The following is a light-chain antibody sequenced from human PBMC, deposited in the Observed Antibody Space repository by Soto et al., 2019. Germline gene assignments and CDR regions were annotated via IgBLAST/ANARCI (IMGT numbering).Light chain of an antibody. V-gene: IGLV1-47*02. CDR1: SSNIGSNY. CDR2: SNN. CDR3: AAWDDSLSGRV. Sequence: QAVVTQPPSASGTPGQRVTISCSGSSSNIGSNYVYWYQQLPGTATKLLIYSNNQRPSGVPDRFSGSKSGTSASLAISGLRSEDEADYYCAAWDDSLSGRVFGTGTKLTVL. J-gene: IGLJ1*01.